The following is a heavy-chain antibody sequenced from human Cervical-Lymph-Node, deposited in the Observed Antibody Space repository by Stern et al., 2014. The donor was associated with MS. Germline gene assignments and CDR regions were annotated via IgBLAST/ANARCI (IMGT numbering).Heavy chain of an antibody. D-gene: IGHD1-1*01. CDR3: ARAGLYWNDRGDDAFDI. CDR2: IWYDGISE. CDR1: GFPFISYD. V-gene: IGHV3-33*01. J-gene: IGHJ3*02. Sequence: QVQLVESGGGVVQPGRSLRLSCAASGFPFISYDIHWVRQAPGKGLEWVAVIWYDGISEYYADSVKGRFTISRDNSKNTVYLQMNSLRTEDTAVYYCARAGLYWNDRGDDAFDIWGQGTMVTVSS.